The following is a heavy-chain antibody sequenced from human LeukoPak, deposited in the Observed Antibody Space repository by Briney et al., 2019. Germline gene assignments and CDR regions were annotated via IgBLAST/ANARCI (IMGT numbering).Heavy chain of an antibody. CDR1: GYTFTSYA. CDR2: MNPNSGNT. CDR3: ARGPLRGVRQKNWFDP. Sequence: ASVKVSCKSSGYTFTSYAMNWVRQATGQGLEWMGWMNPNSGNTGYAQKFQGRVTITRNTSISTAYMELSSLRSEDTAVYYCARGPLRGVRQKNWFDPWGQGTLVTVSS. J-gene: IGHJ5*02. V-gene: IGHV1-8*03. D-gene: IGHD3-10*01.